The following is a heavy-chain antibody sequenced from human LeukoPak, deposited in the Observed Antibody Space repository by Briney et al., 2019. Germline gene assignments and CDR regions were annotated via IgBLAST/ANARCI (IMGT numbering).Heavy chain of an antibody. J-gene: IGHJ3*02. V-gene: IGHV1-18*01. CDR1: GYTFTRYA. CDR3: AKDFGRVSKWLQNHPHVAFDI. CDR2: IIPIFGTA. Sequence: ASVKVSCKASGYTFTRYAISWVRQAPGQGLEWMGGIIPIFGTANYAQKFQGRVTMTTDTSTSTAYMELRSLRSDDTAVYYCAKDFGRVSKWLQNHPHVAFDIWGQGTMVTVSS. D-gene: IGHD3-22*01.